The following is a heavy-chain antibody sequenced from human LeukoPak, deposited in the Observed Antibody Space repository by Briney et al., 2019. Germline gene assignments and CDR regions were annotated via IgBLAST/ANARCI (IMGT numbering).Heavy chain of an antibody. CDR2: IYPGDSDT. D-gene: IGHD6-13*01. V-gene: IGHV5-51*01. CDR3: ARVGSGSRFFDY. CDR1: GYSFTSYW. Sequence: RGESLKTSRKGLGYSFTSYWNAWVRQIPGKGLEWMGIIYPGDSDTRHSPSFQGQVTISADKSISTAYLQWSRLKASDTAMYYCARVGSGSRFFDYWGQGTLVTVSS. J-gene: IGHJ4*02.